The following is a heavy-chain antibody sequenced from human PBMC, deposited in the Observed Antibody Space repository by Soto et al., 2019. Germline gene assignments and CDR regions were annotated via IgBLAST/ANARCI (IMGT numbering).Heavy chain of an antibody. CDR1: GFTFSSYA. J-gene: IGHJ4*02. V-gene: IGHV3-30-3*01. D-gene: IGHD3-9*01. CDR2: ISYDGSNK. CDR3: ARDPGLRYFDWLLSY. Sequence: QVQLVESGGGVVQPGRSLRLSCAASGFTFSSYAMHWVRQAPGKGLEGVAVISYDGSNKYYADSVKGRFTISRDNSKNTLYLQMNSLRAEDTAVYYCARDPGLRYFDWLLSYWGQGTLVTVSS.